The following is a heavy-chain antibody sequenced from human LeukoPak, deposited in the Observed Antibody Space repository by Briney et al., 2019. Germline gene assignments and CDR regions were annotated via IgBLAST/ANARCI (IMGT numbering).Heavy chain of an antibody. Sequence: GSLRLSCAASGFTFSSYGMHWVRQAPGKGLEWVAVISYDGSNKYYADSVKGRFTISGDNSKNTLYLQMNSLRAEDTAVYYCAKDDIVATFDYWGQGTLVTVSS. V-gene: IGHV3-30*18. CDR1: GFTFSSYG. CDR2: ISYDGSNK. J-gene: IGHJ4*02. CDR3: AKDDIVATFDY. D-gene: IGHD5-12*01.